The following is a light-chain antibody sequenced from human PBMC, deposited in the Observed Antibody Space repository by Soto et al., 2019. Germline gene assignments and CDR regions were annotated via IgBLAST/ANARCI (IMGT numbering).Light chain of an antibody. V-gene: IGLV2-8*01. CDR2: EVN. CDR1: SSDVGAYNY. Sequence: QSVLTQPPSASGTPGQSGTISCTGTSSDVGAYNYVSWYQHHPGKAPKLMVYEVNKRPSGVPDRFSGSKSGNTASLTVSGLQAEDEADYYCTSHAGTINFPYIFGTGTKVTVL. CDR3: TSHAGTINFPYI. J-gene: IGLJ1*01.